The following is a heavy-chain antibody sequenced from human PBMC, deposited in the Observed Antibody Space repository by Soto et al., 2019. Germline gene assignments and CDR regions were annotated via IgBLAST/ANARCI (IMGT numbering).Heavy chain of an antibody. V-gene: IGHV1-2*02. D-gene: IGHD2-15*01. Sequence: QVQLVQSGAEVKKPGASVKVSCKASGYTFTGYYMHWVRQAPGQGLAWMGWINPNSGGTNYAQKFPGGVPMTRHTSISTAYMELSRLRSDDTAVYYCARAPGNTPAYGADYYYIVVWGKGTTVTVSS. CDR2: INPNSGGT. CDR3: ARAPGNTPAYGADYYYIVV. CDR1: GYTFTGYY. J-gene: IGHJ6*03.